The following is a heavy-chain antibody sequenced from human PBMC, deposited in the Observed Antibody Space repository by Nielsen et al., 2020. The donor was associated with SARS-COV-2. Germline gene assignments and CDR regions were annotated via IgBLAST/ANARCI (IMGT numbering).Heavy chain of an antibody. D-gene: IGHD3-3*01. CDR2: ISGSGGTT. J-gene: IGHJ1*01. Sequence: GESLKISCAASGFTFSNYAMNWVRQAPGKGLEWVSSISGSGGTTYYADSVKGRFTISRDNSKNTLYLQMNSLRAEDTAVYYCAKPPWGYDFWSGYYGYFHHWGQGTLVTVSS. CDR3: AKPPWGYDFWSGYYGYFHH. V-gene: IGHV3-23*01. CDR1: GFTFSNYA.